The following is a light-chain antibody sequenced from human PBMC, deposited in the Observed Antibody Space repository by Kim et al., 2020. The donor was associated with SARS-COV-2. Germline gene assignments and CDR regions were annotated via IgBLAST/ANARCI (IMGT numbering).Light chain of an antibody. J-gene: IGKJ4*01. CDR3: QQYNSYSPELT. CDR1: QSISSW. V-gene: IGKV1-5*01. CDR2: DAS. Sequence: DIQMTQSPSTLSASVGDRVTITCRASQSISSWLAWYQQKPGKAPKLLIYDASSLESGVPSRFSGSGSGTEFTLTISSLQPDDFATYYCQQYNSYSPELTFGGGTKVEI.